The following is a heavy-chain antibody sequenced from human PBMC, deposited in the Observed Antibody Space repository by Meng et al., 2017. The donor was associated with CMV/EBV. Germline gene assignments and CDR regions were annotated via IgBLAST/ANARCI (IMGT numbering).Heavy chain of an antibody. CDR1: GGTFSSYA. V-gene: IGHV1-69*10. Sequence: SVKVSCKASGGTFSSYAISWVRQAPGQGLEWMGGIIPILGIANYAQKFRGRVTITADKSTSTAYMELSSLRSEDTAVYYCARDSKNILHSSSNPSTPYYYYYGMDVWGQGTTVTVSS. CDR3: ARDSKNILHSSSNPSTPYYYYYGMDV. J-gene: IGHJ6*02. D-gene: IGHD6-6*01. CDR2: IIPILGIA.